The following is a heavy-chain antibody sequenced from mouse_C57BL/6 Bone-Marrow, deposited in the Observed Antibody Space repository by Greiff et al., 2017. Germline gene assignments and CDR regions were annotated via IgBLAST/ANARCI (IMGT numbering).Heavy chain of an antibody. CDR1: GFNIKDDY. V-gene: IGHV14-4*01. J-gene: IGHJ3*01. CDR3: TRYGSWFAY. Sequence: VQLQQSGAELVRPGASVKLSCTASGFNIKDDYMHWVKQRPEQGLEWIGWIEPENGDTEYASKFQGKATITADTSSNTAYLQLSSLTSEDTAVYYCTRYGSWFAYWGQGTLVTVSA. D-gene: IGHD1-1*01. CDR2: IEPENGDT.